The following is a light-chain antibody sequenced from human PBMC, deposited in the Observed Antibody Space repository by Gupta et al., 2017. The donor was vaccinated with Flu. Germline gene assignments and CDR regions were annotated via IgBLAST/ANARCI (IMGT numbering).Light chain of an antibody. Sequence: FGDQQPPGKAHNVMIYEVNNRPAGVSNRFSGSKSGNTASLTISGLQAEDEADYYCSSDTSNSTYVFGGGTKVAVL. V-gene: IGLV2-14*01. CDR3: SSDTSNSTYV. CDR2: EVN. J-gene: IGLJ1*01.